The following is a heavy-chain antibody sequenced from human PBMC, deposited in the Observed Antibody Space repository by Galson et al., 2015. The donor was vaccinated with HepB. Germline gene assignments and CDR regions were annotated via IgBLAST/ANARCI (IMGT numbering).Heavy chain of an antibody. V-gene: IGHV1-18*01. CDR3: ARSSYYYAPGAAFDI. Sequence: SVKVSCKASGYTFTSYGISWVRQAPGQGLEWMGWISAYNGNTNYAQKLQGRVTMTTDTSTSTAYMELRSLRSDDTAVYYCARSSYYYAPGAAFDIWGQGTMVTVSS. J-gene: IGHJ3*02. CDR1: GYTFTSYG. CDR2: ISAYNGNT. D-gene: IGHD3-10*01.